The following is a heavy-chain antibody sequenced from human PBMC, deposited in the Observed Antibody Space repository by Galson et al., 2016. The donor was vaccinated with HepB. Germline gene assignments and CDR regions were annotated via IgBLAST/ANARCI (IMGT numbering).Heavy chain of an antibody. CDR2: IKASGGNT. Sequence: SVKVSCKASGYRFPTYGISWVRQAPGQGLEWMGIIKASGGNTRYAQKFQGRVTLTRDTSTSTVYMELSSLRSEDTALYYCARDRAVPGTGRHALDIWGQGTRVTVSS. D-gene: IGHD6-19*01. V-gene: IGHV1-46*01. J-gene: IGHJ3*02. CDR1: GYRFPTYG. CDR3: ARDRAVPGTGRHALDI.